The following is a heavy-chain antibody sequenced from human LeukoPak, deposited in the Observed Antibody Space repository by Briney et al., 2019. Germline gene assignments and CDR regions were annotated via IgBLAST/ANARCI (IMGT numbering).Heavy chain of an antibody. CDR1: GFTFTSYW. V-gene: IGHV3-7*01. CDR3: AGAAGWEQAY. Sequence: PGGSLRLSCAASGFTFTSYWMTWVRQAPGKGLEWVANIQQDGSEKNYVDSAKGRFTISRDNTKNSLYLQMNSPRAEDTAVYYCAGAAGWEQAYWGQGTQVTVSS. D-gene: IGHD1-26*01. J-gene: IGHJ4*02. CDR2: IQQDGSEK.